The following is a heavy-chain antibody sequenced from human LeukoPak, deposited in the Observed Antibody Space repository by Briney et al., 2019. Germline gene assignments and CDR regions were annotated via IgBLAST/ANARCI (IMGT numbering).Heavy chain of an antibody. CDR1: GFTFSSYA. J-gene: IGHJ4*02. CDR3: TTNVDTSDDY. Sequence: GGSLRLSCAASGFTFSSYAMTWVRQAPGKGLEWVSTISGSGRSTYYADSVKGRFTISRDNSKNTLYLQMNSLRAEDTALYYCTTNVDTSDDYWGQGTLVTVSS. CDR2: ISGSGRST. V-gene: IGHV3-23*01. D-gene: IGHD5-18*01.